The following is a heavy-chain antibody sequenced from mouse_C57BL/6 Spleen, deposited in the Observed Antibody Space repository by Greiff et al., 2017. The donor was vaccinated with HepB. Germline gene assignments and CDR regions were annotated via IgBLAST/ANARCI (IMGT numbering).Heavy chain of an antibody. D-gene: IGHD2-2*01. Sequence: EVMLVESGGGLVQPGGSLSLSCAASGFTFTDYYMSWVRQPPGKALEWLGFIRNKANGYTTEYNASVKGRFTISRDNSQSILYLQMNALRAEDSATYYCARYLTYGYDADYAMDYWGQGTSVTVSS. CDR2: IRNKANGYTT. V-gene: IGHV7-3*01. CDR3: ARYLTYGYDADYAMDY. CDR1: GFTFTDYY. J-gene: IGHJ4*01.